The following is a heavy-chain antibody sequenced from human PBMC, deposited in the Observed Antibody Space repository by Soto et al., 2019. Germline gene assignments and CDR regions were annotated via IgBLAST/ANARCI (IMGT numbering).Heavy chain of an antibody. J-gene: IGHJ4*02. CDR3: ARLXYYDSSGSRTYYFDY. V-gene: IGHV4-39*01. Sequence: PSDMLSLTCTVSGDSISSSSYYWGWIRQPPGKGLEWIGNIFYSGSTYYNPSLKSRVTISVDTSKNQFSLKLSSVTAADTAVYYCARLXYYDSSGSRTYYFDYWGQGTLVTVSS. CDR2: IFYSGST. CDR1: GDSISSSSYY. D-gene: IGHD3-22*01.